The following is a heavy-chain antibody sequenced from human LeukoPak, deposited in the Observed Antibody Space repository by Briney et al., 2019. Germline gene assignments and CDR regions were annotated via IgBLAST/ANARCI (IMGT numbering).Heavy chain of an antibody. J-gene: IGHJ5*02. D-gene: IGHD2-15*01. CDR3: ARASRYCSGGTCYLVGGRGFDP. Sequence: PSETLSLTCTVSGGSISSSSYYWGWIRQPPGKGLEWIGSIYYSGSTYYNPSLKSRVTISVDTSKNQFSLKLSSVTAADTAVYYCARASRYCSGGTCYLVGGRGFDPWGQGTLVTVSS. CDR1: GGSISSSSYY. CDR2: IYYSGST. V-gene: IGHV4-39*07.